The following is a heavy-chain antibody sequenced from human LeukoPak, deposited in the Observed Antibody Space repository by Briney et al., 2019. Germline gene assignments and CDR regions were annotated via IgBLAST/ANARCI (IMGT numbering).Heavy chain of an antibody. CDR1: GFRISNDW. CDR3: TLIQGWGSGSYYRDF. CDR2: VKSRSAGETT. Sequence: GGALRLPFAASGFRISNDWMSWGRRAPGKGGEWVARVKSRSAGETTYYAAPVKGRFTISRDDSKNTLYLQMNSLKTEDTAVYYCTLIQGWGSGSYYRDFWGQGTLVTVSS. D-gene: IGHD3-10*01. J-gene: IGHJ4*02. V-gene: IGHV3-15*01.